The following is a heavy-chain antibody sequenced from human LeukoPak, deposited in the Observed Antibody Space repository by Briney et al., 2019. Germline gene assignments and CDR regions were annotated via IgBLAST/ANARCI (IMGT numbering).Heavy chain of an antibody. D-gene: IGHD1-26*01. CDR3: ASLGNQWELPFDY. Sequence: ASVKVSCKASGYTFTGYYMHWVRQAPGQGLEWMGWINPNGGGTNYAQKFQGRVTMTRDTSISTAYMELSRLRSDGTAVYYCASLGNQWELPFDYWGQGTLVTVSS. V-gene: IGHV1-2*02. CDR1: GYTFTGYY. J-gene: IGHJ4*02. CDR2: INPNGGGT.